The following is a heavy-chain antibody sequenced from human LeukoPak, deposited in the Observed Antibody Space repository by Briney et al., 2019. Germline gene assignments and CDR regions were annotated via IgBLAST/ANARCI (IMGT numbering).Heavy chain of an antibody. V-gene: IGHV4-59*01. CDR3: ARDRFSYGDANWFDP. J-gene: IGHJ5*02. D-gene: IGHD5-18*01. CDR2: IYYSGST. Sequence: PSETLSLTCTVSGVSISSYYWSWIRQSPGKGLEWIGYIYYSGSTNYNPSLKSRVTISVGTSKNQFSLKLSSVTAADTAVYYCARDRFSYGDANWFDPWGQGTLVTVSS. CDR1: GVSISSYY.